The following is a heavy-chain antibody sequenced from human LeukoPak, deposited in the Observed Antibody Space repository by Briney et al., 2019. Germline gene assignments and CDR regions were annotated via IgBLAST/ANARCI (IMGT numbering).Heavy chain of an antibody. CDR3: ARRRVPGTFDP. J-gene: IGHJ5*02. D-gene: IGHD6-13*01. CDR1: GGSFSGYY. Sequence: PSETLSLSCAVYGGSFSGYYWGWIRQPPGKGLEWIGEINHSGSTNYNPSLKSRVTISVDTSKNQFSLKLSSVTAADTAVYYCARRRVPGTFDPWGQGTLVTVSS. CDR2: INHSGST. V-gene: IGHV4-34*01.